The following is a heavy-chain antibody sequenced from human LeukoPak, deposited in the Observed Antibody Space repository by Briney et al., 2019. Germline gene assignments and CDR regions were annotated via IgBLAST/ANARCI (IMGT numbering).Heavy chain of an antibody. CDR3: AKSSGFGAARYYFDY. J-gene: IGHJ4*02. D-gene: IGHD3-16*01. Sequence: GGSLRLSCAASGFTFSNYALNWIRQAPGKGLEWVSVISGSAGTTYYADSVKGRFTISRDNSKNTLYLQMNSLRAEDTAVYYCAKSSGFGAARYYFDYWGQGTLVTVFS. CDR2: ISGSAGTT. V-gene: IGHV3-23*01. CDR1: GFTFSNYA.